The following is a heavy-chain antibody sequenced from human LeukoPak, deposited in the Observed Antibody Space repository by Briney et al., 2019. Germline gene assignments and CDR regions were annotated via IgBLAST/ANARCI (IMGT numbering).Heavy chain of an antibody. CDR3: ARGYYYDSSGYFDY. D-gene: IGHD3-22*01. V-gene: IGHV3-53*04. J-gene: IGHJ4*02. Sequence: GVLRLSCAASGFTVSSNYMSWVRQAPGKGLEWVSVIYSGGSTYYADSVKGRFTISRHNSKNTLYLQMNSLRAEDTAVYYCARGYYYDSSGYFDYWGQGTLVTVSS. CDR1: GFTVSSNY. CDR2: IYSGGST.